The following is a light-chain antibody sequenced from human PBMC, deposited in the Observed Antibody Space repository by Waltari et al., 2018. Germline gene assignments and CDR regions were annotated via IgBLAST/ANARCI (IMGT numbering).Light chain of an antibody. Sequence: QSVLTQPPSVSAAPGQMVSISCSGSSSNIGINSVSWYQKLPETAPKLHIYENFQRPSAIPHRFYGSKSGTSATLDITGLQTGDEGDYYCATWDSSLSAGVFGTGTKVTVL. CDR3: ATWDSSLSAGV. CDR1: SSNIGINS. V-gene: IGLV1-51*01. CDR2: ENF. J-gene: IGLJ1*01.